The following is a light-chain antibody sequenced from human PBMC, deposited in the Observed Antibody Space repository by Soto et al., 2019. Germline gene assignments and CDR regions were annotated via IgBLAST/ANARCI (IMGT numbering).Light chain of an antibody. CDR3: QQYGTSIT. J-gene: IGKJ5*01. Sequence: EIVLTQSPGTLSLSPGERATLSCGASQSISGSCLAWYQQKPGQAPRLLIYGASSRATDIPDRFSGSGSEADFTLTISRLEPEDFAVYYCQQYGTSITFGQETRLKI. CDR1: QSISGSC. V-gene: IGKV3-20*01. CDR2: GAS.